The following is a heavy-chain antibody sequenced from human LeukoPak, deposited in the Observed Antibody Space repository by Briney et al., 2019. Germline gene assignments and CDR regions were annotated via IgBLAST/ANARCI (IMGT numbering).Heavy chain of an antibody. D-gene: IGHD6-6*01. CDR1: GFTFSSHT. CDR2: IGGSGDST. CDR3: AKDPLEQLSTIYFQN. J-gene: IGHJ1*01. V-gene: IGHV3-23*01. Sequence: GGSLRLSCAASGFTFSSHTMSWVRQAPGKGLEWVSAIGGSGDSTYYADSVKGRFTISRDNSPNTLYLQMNSLRAEDTAVYYCAKDPLEQLSTIYFQNWGQGTLVTVSS.